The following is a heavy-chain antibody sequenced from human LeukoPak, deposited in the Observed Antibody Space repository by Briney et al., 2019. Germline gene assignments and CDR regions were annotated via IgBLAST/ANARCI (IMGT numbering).Heavy chain of an antibody. V-gene: IGHV3-21*04. CDR3: AKDLRKAGFLEWLFQAPPMDV. Sequence: GGSLRLSCAASGFTFNSYIVNCIRQAPGRGLEWVSSIINISVYTYYADSVKGRFSISRDNALKSLCRQMNCLTAEDTAVYYCAKDLRKAGFLEWLFQAPPMDVWGKGATVTVSS. CDR1: GFTFNSYI. CDR2: IINISVYT. D-gene: IGHD3-3*01. J-gene: IGHJ6*03.